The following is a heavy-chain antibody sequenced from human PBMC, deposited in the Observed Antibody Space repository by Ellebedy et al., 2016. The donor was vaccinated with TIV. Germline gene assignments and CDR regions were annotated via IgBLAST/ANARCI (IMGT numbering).Heavy chain of an antibody. J-gene: IGHJ4*02. CDR2: IYYSGST. Sequence: SETLSLTCTVSGGSISSSSYYWGWIRQPPGKGLEWIGYIYYSGSTNYNPSLKSRVTISVDTSKNQFSLKLSSVTAADTAVYYCARDSGGNPKGYFDYWGQGTLVTVSS. D-gene: IGHD4-23*01. V-gene: IGHV4-61*01. CDR3: ARDSGGNPKGYFDY. CDR1: GGSISSSSYY.